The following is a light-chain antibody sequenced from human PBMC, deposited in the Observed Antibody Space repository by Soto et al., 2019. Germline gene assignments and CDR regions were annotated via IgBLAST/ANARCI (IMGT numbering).Light chain of an antibody. V-gene: IGKV3-15*01. Sequence: ILMTQSPATVSVSPGERVTLSCRTSHSVNSHVAWYQQKPGQAPRLLLYGASTRATGIPVRFSGSGFGTEFTLTISSLQAEDVAVYYCQQYYSTPLLTFGGGTKVHIK. CDR3: QQYYSTPLLT. CDR2: GAS. J-gene: IGKJ4*01. CDR1: HSVNSH.